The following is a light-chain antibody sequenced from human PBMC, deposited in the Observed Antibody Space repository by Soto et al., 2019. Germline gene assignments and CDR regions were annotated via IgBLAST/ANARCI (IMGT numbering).Light chain of an antibody. CDR3: QQYDSYPWT. CDR1: QSVDGW. V-gene: IGKV1-5*03. J-gene: IGKJ1*01. Sequence: DIQMTQSPSTLSGSVGDRVTITCRASQSVDGWLAWYQQKPGKAPRLLIYKASKLEGGVPSRFSGSGSGTEFTLTISSLQPDDFATYHCQQYDSYPWTFGQGTKVDIK. CDR2: KAS.